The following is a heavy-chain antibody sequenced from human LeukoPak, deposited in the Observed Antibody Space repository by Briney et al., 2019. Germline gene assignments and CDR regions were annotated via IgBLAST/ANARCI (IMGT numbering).Heavy chain of an antibody. J-gene: IGHJ4*02. CDR1: GFTFSSYA. Sequence: GGSLRLSCAASGFTFSSYAMHWVRQAPGKGLEWVALISFDGSNEYYADSVKGRFTISRDNSKNTLYLQMNSLRAEDTAVYYCARDRSSGWYSDYFDYWGQGTLVTVSS. CDR3: ARDRSSGWYSDYFDY. D-gene: IGHD6-19*01. V-gene: IGHV3-30-3*01. CDR2: ISFDGSNE.